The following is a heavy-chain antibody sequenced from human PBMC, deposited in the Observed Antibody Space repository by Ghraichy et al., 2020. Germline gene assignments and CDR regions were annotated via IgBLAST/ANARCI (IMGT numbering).Heavy chain of an antibody. D-gene: IGHD2/OR15-2a*01. Sequence: GGSLRLSCSASGFTFDNYWMSWVRQAPGKGLEWVANIKQDGSEKDYVDSVKGRFTISRDNAKNSLYLQMNSLRAEATAVYYCARGQSHFLPNTWFDSWGQGTLVTVSS. CDR1: GFTFDNYW. V-gene: IGHV3-7*01. CDR3: ARGQSHFLPNTWFDS. J-gene: IGHJ5*01. CDR2: IKQDGSEK.